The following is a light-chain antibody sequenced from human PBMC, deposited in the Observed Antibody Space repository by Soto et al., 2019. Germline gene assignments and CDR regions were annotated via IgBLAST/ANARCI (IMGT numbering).Light chain of an antibody. V-gene: IGLV2-23*02. J-gene: IGLJ3*02. CDR2: EVN. Sequence: QSALTQPASVSGSPGQSITISCAGSGGDVGHYDLLSWYQQIPGKAPKLIIFEVNRRPSGVSDRFSGFKSGNTASLTISGLQAEDEADFFCCSYAGNGACVFGGGTKLTVL. CDR1: GGDVGHYDL. CDR3: CSYAGNGACV.